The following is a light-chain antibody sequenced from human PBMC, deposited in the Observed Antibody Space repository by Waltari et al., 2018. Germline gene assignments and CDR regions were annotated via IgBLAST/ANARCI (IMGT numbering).Light chain of an antibody. Sequence: QSVLTQPPSASGTPGQSVTISCSGSRSNVGTNAVNWYQQPPGTAPKLLIYNFNQRPSGVPDRFSGSRSGTSASLAISGLHSEDESDYYCAAWDDGLNAWLFGGGTKLTVL. V-gene: IGLV1-44*01. CDR1: RSNVGTNA. CDR2: NFN. J-gene: IGLJ3*02. CDR3: AAWDDGLNAWL.